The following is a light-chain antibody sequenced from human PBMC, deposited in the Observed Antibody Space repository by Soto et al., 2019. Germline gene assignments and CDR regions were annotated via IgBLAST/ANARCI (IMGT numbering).Light chain of an antibody. CDR3: CSPTGSSTLL. CDR2: EVS. CDR1: TRDIGTYSY. V-gene: IGLV2-14*01. J-gene: IGLJ1*01. Sequence: QSFMSVPAAVSGSPEHSITISCTVTTRDIGTYSYVSWYQQHAGKAPKLIIYEVSHRPSGVSNRFSGSKSGSTASLTISGLQAEDEAHYYCCSPTGSSTLLFATGTKVTGL.